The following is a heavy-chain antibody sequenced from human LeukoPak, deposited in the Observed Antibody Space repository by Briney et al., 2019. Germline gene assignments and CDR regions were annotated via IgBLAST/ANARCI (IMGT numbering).Heavy chain of an antibody. J-gene: IGHJ6*03. D-gene: IGHD4-17*01. CDR1: GYTLTELS. CDR3: ATVPTGYYYRDV. Sequence: ASVTVSCKVSGYTLTELSMHWVRQAPGKGLEWMGGFDPEDGETIYAQKFQGRVTMTEDTSTDTAYMELSSLRSEDTAVYYCATVPTGYYYRDVWGKGTTVTISS. CDR2: FDPEDGET. V-gene: IGHV1-24*01.